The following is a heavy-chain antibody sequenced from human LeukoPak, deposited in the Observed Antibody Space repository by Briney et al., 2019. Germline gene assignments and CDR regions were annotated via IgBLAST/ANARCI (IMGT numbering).Heavy chain of an antibody. V-gene: IGHV4-59*01. CDR1: GGSISSYY. CDR2: VDYRGNT. Sequence: SETLSLTCTISGGSISSYYWSWIRQPPGKGLEWIGYVDYRGNTNYNPSLKSRVTISIDTSKSLFSLKLNSVAAADTAVYYCARVEVGAANRQWYGMDVWGQGTTATVSS. CDR3: ARVEVGAANRQWYGMDV. D-gene: IGHD2-15*01. J-gene: IGHJ6*02.